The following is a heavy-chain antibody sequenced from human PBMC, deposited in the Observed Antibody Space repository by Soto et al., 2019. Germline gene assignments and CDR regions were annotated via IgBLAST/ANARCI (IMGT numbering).Heavy chain of an antibody. D-gene: IGHD3-22*01. CDR1: GGTFSRHA. V-gene: IGHV1-69*01. J-gene: IGHJ4*02. CDR2: IIPIFGTA. Sequence: QVQLVQSGAEVRKPGSSVKVSCKASGGTFSRHAISWVRQAPGQGLEWMGGIIPIFGTANHAQKFQGRGTIIADESTSTVYIELSSLRSEDTAMYYCARGWGYDSNDYYYAYWGQGTLVIVSS. CDR3: ARGWGYDSNDYYYAY.